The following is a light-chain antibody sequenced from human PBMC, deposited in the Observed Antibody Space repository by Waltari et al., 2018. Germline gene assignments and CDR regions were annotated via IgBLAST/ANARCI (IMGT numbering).Light chain of an antibody. Sequence: IQLTQSPSSLSASVGDRVTIPCRASQGISSYLGWYQQKPGRAPKLPIYEASNLYSGVPSRFSGSGSGTDFTLTISSLQPEDFATYFCQQLSTYPLNFGGGTKVE. CDR2: EAS. CDR1: QGISSY. J-gene: IGKJ4*01. V-gene: IGKV1-9*01. CDR3: QQLSTYPLN.